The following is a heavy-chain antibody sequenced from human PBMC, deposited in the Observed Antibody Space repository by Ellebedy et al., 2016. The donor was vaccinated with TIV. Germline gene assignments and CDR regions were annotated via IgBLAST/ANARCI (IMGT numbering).Heavy chain of an antibody. V-gene: IGHV3-21*04. CDR3: AKGRYYFDH. CDR1: GFTFSSYS. CDR2: ISSSSSYI. J-gene: IGHJ4*02. Sequence: GESLKISCAASGFTFSSYSMNWVRQAPGKGLEWVSSISSSSSYIYYADSMKGRFTISRDNSKNTLYLQMNSLRAEDTAVYYCAKGRYYFDHWGQGTLVTVSS.